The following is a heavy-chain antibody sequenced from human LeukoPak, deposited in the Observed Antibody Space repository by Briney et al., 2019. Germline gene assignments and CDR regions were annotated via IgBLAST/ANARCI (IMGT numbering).Heavy chain of an antibody. CDR3: ANSPLTAMXSFDY. CDR1: GFTFSSYA. CDR2: ISGSGGST. J-gene: IGHJ4*02. D-gene: IGHD5-18*01. Sequence: GGSLRLSCAASGFTFSSYAMSWVRQAPGKGLEWVSAISGSGGSTYYADSVKGRFTISRDNSKNTLYLQMNSLRAEDTPVYYCANSPLTAMXSFDYWGQGTLVTVSS. V-gene: IGHV3-23*01.